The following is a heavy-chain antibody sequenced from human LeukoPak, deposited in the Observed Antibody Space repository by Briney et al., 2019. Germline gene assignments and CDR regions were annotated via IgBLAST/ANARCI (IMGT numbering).Heavy chain of an antibody. D-gene: IGHD3-3*01. V-gene: IGHV1-2*02. CDR3: ARDPGRRFLEWLLNY. Sequence: ASVKVSCKASGYTFTGYYMHWVRQAPGQGLEWMGWINPNSGGTNYAQKFQGRATMTRDTSISTAYMELSRLRSDDTAVYYCARDPGRRFLEWLLNYWGQGTLVTVSS. CDR1: GYTFTGYY. CDR2: INPNSGGT. J-gene: IGHJ4*02.